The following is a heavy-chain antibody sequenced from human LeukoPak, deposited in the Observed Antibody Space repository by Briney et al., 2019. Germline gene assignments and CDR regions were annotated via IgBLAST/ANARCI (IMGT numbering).Heavy chain of an antibody. CDR2: ISSSSSYI. D-gene: IGHD3-9*01. CDR1: GFTFSTYS. V-gene: IGHV3-21*01. CDR3: ARGYYDTLTGPDY. J-gene: IGHJ4*02. Sequence: GGSLRLSCAASGFTFSTYSMNWVRQAPGKGLEWVSSISSSSSYIYYADSVKGRVTISRDNAKNSLYLQMNSLRAEDTAVYYCARGYYDTLTGPDYWGQGTLVTVSS.